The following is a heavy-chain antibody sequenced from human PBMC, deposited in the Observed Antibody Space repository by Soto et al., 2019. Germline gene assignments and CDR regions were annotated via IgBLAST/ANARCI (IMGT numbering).Heavy chain of an antibody. J-gene: IGHJ3*02. V-gene: IGHV1-3*01. Sequence: GASVKVSCKAAGYTFSAYTMNWVRQAPGQSLEWMGWINVGSRNTRYSQNFQGRVSITRDTSASTVYMELTGLKSEDTAMYYCARDTETLGPRANDALDIWGQGTMVTVSS. CDR3: ARDTETLGPRANDALDI. CDR2: INVGSRNT. CDR1: GYTFSAYT. D-gene: IGHD3-3*02.